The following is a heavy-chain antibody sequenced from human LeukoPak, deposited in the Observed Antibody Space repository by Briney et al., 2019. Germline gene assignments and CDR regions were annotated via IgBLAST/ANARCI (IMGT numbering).Heavy chain of an antibody. V-gene: IGHV3-66*01. CDR1: GFNVSTKY. J-gene: IGHJ4*02. CDR2: IYSGGTT. D-gene: IGHD6-19*01. CDR3: ARDHAISVAGSGLDY. Sequence: PGGSLRLSCAASGFNVSTKYVNWVRQAPGKGLEWDSVIYSGGTTYYADSVKGRFTISRDNSKNTLYLQMNSLRAEDAAVYYCARDHAISVAGSGLDYWGQGTLVTVSS.